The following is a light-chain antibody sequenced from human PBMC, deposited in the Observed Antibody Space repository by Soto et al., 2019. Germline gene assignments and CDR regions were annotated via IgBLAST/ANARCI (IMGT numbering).Light chain of an antibody. J-gene: IGKJ2*01. CDR1: QGISSY. CDR3: QQYYSYPLYT. CDR2: AAS. Sequence: QSPSSFSASTGDRVTITCRASQGISSYLAWYQQKPGKAPKLLIYAASTLQSGVPSRFSGSGSGTDFTLTISCLQSEDFATYYCQQYYSYPLYTFGQGTKVDIK. V-gene: IGKV1-8*01.